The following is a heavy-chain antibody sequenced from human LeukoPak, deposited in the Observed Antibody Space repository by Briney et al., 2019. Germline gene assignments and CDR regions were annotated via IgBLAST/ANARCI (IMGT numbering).Heavy chain of an antibody. J-gene: IGHJ4*02. D-gene: IGHD1-14*01. V-gene: IGHV3-23*01. CDR2: ISGSGGNT. CDR1: GFSFSSYG. CDR3: PKELEPTSKAFVQ. Sequence: SGGSLRLSCAASGFSFSSYGMNWVRQAPGKGLEWVSVISGSGGNTYYADSVKGRFTISRDNSKNTLYLQMNSLRAEDTAVYYCPKELEPTSKAFVQRGGGARVIVSS.